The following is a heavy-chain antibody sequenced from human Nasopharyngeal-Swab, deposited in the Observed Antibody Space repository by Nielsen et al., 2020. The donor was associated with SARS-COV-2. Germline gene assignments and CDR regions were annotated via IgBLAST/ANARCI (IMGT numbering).Heavy chain of an antibody. V-gene: IGHV3-7*01. D-gene: IGHD7-27*01. CDR1: GLSYTNYW. CDR3: ARDSGWFDP. CDR2: INQDGSEK. Sequence: GSLRLSCAASGLSYTNYWTSWVRQAPGKGLEWVASINQDGSEKYFVDSVKGRFTISRDNAKNSVHLEMNNLRAEDTAVYYCARDSGWFDPWGQGTLVTVSS. J-gene: IGHJ5*02.